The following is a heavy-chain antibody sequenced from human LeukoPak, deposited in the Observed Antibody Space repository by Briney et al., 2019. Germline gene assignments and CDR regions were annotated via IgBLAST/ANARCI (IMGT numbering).Heavy chain of an antibody. Sequence: SETLSLTCAVYGGSFSGYYWSWIRQPPGKGLEWIGEINHSGSTNYNPSLKSRVTISVDTSKNQFSLKLSSVTAADTAMYYCASDLYYSIDYWGQGTLVTVSS. J-gene: IGHJ4*02. D-gene: IGHD3-10*01. CDR2: INHSGST. V-gene: IGHV4-34*01. CDR1: GGSFSGYY. CDR3: ASDLYYSIDY.